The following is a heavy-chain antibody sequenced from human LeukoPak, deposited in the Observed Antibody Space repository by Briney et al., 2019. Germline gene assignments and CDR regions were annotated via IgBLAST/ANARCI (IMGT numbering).Heavy chain of an antibody. CDR2: IYPGDSET. CDR1: GYRFSSYW. CDR3: SKQAGGGTSTAPSDY. V-gene: IGHV5-51*01. Sequence: GESLKISCKASGYRFSSYWIAWVRQKPGKGLERMGIIYPGDSETKYSPSFQGQVTLSVDTSTTTAYLQLNTLKASDTAMYYCSKQAGGGTSTAPSDYWGQGTLVTVSS. J-gene: IGHJ4*01. D-gene: IGHD2-15*01.